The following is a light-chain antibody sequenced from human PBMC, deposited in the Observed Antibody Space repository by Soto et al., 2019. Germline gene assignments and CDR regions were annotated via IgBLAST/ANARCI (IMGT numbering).Light chain of an antibody. V-gene: IGKV3-20*01. Sequence: EIVLTQSPGTLSLSPEERATLSCRASQSVSSSYLAWYQHKPGQAPRLLIYGASSRAPGIPDRFSGSGSGTDFTLTISRLEPEDFATYYCQQYCSSPRTFGQGTKVEIK. J-gene: IGKJ1*01. CDR3: QQYCSSPRT. CDR2: GAS. CDR1: QSVSSSY.